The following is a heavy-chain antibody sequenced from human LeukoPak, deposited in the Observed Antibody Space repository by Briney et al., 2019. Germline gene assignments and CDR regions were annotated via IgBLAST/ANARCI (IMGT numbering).Heavy chain of an antibody. D-gene: IGHD3-3*01. V-gene: IGHV3-49*03. CDR1: GFTFGDYA. Sequence: GGSLRLSCTASGFTFGDYAMSWFRQAPGKGLEWVGFIRSKAYGGTTEYAASVKGRLTISRDDSKSIAYLQMNSLKTEDTAVYYCTRDSTTPMYYDFWSGYPLFDYWGQGTLVTVSS. CDR2: IRSKAYGGTT. J-gene: IGHJ4*02. CDR3: TRDSTTPMYYDFWSGYPLFDY.